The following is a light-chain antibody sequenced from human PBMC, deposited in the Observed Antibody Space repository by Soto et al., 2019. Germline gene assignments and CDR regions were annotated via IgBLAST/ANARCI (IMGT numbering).Light chain of an antibody. Sequence: DIRMTQSTSSLSASVRDRVTITCRASQDIRNDLGWYQQKPGRAPRRLIYAASNLQSGVPSRFSGSGSGTEFTLTINSLQPEDFATYNGLEHSHYPHLTFCGGTKVKI. CDR1: QDIRND. V-gene: IGKV1-17*01. J-gene: IGKJ4*01. CDR2: AAS. CDR3: LEHSHYPHLT.